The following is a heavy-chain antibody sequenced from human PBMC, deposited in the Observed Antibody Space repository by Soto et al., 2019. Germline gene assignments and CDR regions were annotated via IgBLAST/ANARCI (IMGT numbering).Heavy chain of an antibody. D-gene: IGHD3-9*01. J-gene: IGHJ4*02. CDR2: ISAYNGNT. CDR3: AREVYYDILTGYQYYFGD. Sequence: APVKATCKASGYTFKGYGMSGVRQAPGQGLEWMGWISAYNGNTNYAQKLQGRVTMTTDTSTSTAYMELRSLRSDDTAVYYCAREVYYDILTGYQYYFGDWGQGTLVTFSS. CDR1: GYTFKGYG. V-gene: IGHV1-18*01.